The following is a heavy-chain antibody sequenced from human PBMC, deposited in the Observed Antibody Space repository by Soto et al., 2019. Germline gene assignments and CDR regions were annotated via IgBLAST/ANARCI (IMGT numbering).Heavy chain of an antibody. J-gene: IGHJ4*02. CDR1: GFTVSSNY. V-gene: IGHV3-66*01. CDR3: ARGKVINQLLSALGQGNYDFWSGYPFDY. D-gene: IGHD3-3*01. Sequence: EVQLVESGGGLVQPGGSLRLSCAASGFTVSSNYMSWVRQAPGKGLEWVSVIYSGGSTYYADSVKGRFTISRDNSKNTLYLQMNSLRAEDTAVYYCARGKVINQLLSALGQGNYDFWSGYPFDYWGQGTLVTVSS. CDR2: IYSGGST.